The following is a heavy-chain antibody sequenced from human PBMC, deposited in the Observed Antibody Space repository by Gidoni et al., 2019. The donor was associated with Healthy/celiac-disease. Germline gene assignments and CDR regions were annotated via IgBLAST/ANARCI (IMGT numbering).Heavy chain of an antibody. CDR3: ARDGIAAAGADAFDI. V-gene: IGHV1-46*03. CDR1: GYTVPSYY. J-gene: IGHJ3*02. CDR2: INPSGGST. Sequence: QVQLVQSGAEAKKPGASVKASCKASGYTVPSYYMHWVRQAPGQGLEWMGIINPSGGSTSYAQKYQGRVTMTRNTSTSTVYMELSSLRSEDTAVYYCARDGIAAAGADAFDIWGQGTMVTVSS. D-gene: IGHD6-13*01.